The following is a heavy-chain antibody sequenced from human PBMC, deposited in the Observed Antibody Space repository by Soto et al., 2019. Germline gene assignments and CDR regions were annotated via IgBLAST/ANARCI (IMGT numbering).Heavy chain of an antibody. CDR2: LIPLFGTA. CDR1: GDTFNNYA. D-gene: IGHD3-10*01. CDR3: AGASRNKVWGVSGFYYFMDV. Sequence: QVQLEQSGAEVKKPGSSVKASCKASGDTFNNYAISWVRQAPGQGLEWMGGLIPLFGTANAAQKFQGRVKINSDESRSTVYMELSSLRFDDKAVYYCAGASRNKVWGVSGFYYFMDVWGPGNTVTVSS. J-gene: IGHJ6*02. V-gene: IGHV1-69*01.